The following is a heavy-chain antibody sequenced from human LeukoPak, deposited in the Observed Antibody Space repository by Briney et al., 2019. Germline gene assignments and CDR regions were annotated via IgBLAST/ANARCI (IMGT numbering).Heavy chain of an antibody. V-gene: IGHV3-30*02. J-gene: IGHJ4*02. CDR1: GFAFSNYA. CDR3: AKGSGGSGSYSKYYFDY. CDR2: IRFDGSNK. D-gene: IGHD3-10*01. Sequence: PGGSLRLSCAASGFAFSNYAMHWVRQAPGKGLEWVAFIRFDGSNKYYADSLKGRFTISRDNSKNTLYLQMNSLRAEDTAVYYCAKGSGGSGSYSKYYFDYWGQGTLVTVSS.